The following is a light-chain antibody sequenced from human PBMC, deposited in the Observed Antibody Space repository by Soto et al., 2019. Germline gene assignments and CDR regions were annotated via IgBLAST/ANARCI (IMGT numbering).Light chain of an antibody. J-gene: IGKJ3*01. V-gene: IGKV3-20*01. Sequence: EIALTQSPGTLSLSPGERATLSCRASQSVSSSYLAWYQQKPGQAPRLLIYGASSRATGIPDRFSGSGSGTDFTHTISRLEPEDFAVYYCQQYGSSPGFTFGPGTKVDIK. CDR3: QQYGSSPGFT. CDR2: GAS. CDR1: QSVSSSY.